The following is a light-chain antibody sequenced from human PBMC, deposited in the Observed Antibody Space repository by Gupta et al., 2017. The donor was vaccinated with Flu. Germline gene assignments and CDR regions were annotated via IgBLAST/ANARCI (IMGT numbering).Light chain of an antibody. CDR1: QSILYSSNNKNY. Sequence: DIVMTQSPDFLAVSLGERATINCKSSQSILYSSNNKNYLAWYQRKPGQPPKLLVYWASTRESGVPDRFSGSGSGTNFTLTINSLQAEDVAVYYCQQYDTTPLTFGHGTKVDVK. J-gene: IGKJ3*01. V-gene: IGKV4-1*01. CDR2: WAS. CDR3: QQYDTTPLT.